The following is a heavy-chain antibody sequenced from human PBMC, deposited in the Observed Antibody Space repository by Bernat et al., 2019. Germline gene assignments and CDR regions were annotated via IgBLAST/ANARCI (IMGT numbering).Heavy chain of an antibody. Sequence: QVQLQESGPGLVKPSQTLSLTCTVSGGSISSGGYYWSWIRQHPGKGLEWIGYIYYSGSTYYNPSLKSRVTISVDTSKNQFSLKLSSVTAADTAVYYCAKGDSSSWIYYYGMDVWGQGTTVTVSS. CDR3: AKGDSSSWIYYYGMDV. J-gene: IGHJ6*02. V-gene: IGHV4-31*03. CDR1: GGSISSGGYY. CDR2: IYYSGST. D-gene: IGHD6-13*01.